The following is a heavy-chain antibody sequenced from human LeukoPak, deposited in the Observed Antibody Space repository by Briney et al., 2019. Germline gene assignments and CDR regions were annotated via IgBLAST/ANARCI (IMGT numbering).Heavy chain of an antibody. CDR1: GFTFSSYG. J-gene: IGHJ4*02. V-gene: IGHV3-30*02. Sequence: GGSLRLSCAASGFTFSSYGMHWVRQAPGKGLEWVAFIRYDGSNKYYADSVKGRFTISRDNSKNTLYLQMNSLRAEDTAVYYCAKDQSRGYSVYDGVHYWGQGTLVTVSS. D-gene: IGHD5/OR15-5a*01. CDR3: AKDQSRGYSVYDGVHY. CDR2: IRYDGSNK.